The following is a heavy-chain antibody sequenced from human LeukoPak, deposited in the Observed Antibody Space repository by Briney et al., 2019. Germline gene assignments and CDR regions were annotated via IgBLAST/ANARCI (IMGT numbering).Heavy chain of an antibody. D-gene: IGHD3-10*01. J-gene: IGHJ4*02. CDR1: GGSISSYY. Sequence: PSETLSLTCTVSGGSISSYYWSWIRQPPGKGLEWIGYIYYSGSTNYNPSLKSRVTISVDTSKNQFTLKLSSVTAADTAVYYCARDRHYYYGSGSYYFDYWGQGTLVTVSS. CDR3: ARDRHYYYGSGSYYFDY. CDR2: IYYSGST. V-gene: IGHV4-59*12.